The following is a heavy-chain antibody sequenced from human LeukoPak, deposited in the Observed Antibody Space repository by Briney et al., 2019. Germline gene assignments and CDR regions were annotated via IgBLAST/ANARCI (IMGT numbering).Heavy chain of an antibody. CDR2: ISGSGGST. CDR3: AKDPVGGIAARVPYYYMDV. J-gene: IGHJ6*03. V-gene: IGHV3-23*01. CDR1: GFTFSSYA. D-gene: IGHD6-6*01. Sequence: GGSLRLSCAASGFTFSSYAMSWVRQAPGKGLEWVPAISGSGGSTYYADSVKGRFIISRDNSKNTLYLQMNSLRAEDTAVYYCAKDPVGGIAARVPYYYMDVWGKGTTVTVSS.